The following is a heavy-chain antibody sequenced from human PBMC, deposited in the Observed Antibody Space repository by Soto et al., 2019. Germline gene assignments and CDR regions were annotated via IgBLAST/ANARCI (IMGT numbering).Heavy chain of an antibody. Sequence: QVQLVESGGGLGKPGGSLRLFCAASGFTFSDYYMSWIRQAPGKGLEWVSYSSNSGSTIYYADSVQGRFTISRDNGTNSLYLQMNGLSAGDTAVYYCGRVYGGGYAGDYCGQGTLVTVSS. CDR1: GFTFSDYY. V-gene: IGHV3-11*01. CDR3: GRVYGGGYAGDY. CDR2: SSNSGSTI. J-gene: IGHJ4*02. D-gene: IGHD6-19*01.